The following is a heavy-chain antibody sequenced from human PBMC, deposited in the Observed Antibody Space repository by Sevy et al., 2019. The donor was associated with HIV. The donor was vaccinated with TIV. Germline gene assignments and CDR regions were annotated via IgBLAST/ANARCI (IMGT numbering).Heavy chain of an antibody. CDR2: IKADGSDK. J-gene: IGHJ4*02. CDR3: AHETFGRFES. V-gene: IGHV3-7*01. Sequence: GGFLRLSCAASGFTFSANWMNCVRQAPGKGLEWVVNIKADGSDKHYVDSVEGRFTISRDNAKNLLFLQMNSLRVEDTAVYYCAHETFGRFESWGQGTLVTVSS. D-gene: IGHD3-16*01. CDR1: GFTFSANW.